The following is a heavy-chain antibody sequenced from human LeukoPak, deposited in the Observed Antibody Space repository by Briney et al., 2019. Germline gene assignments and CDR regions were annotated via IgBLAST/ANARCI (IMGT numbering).Heavy chain of an antibody. D-gene: IGHD3-22*01. CDR3: ARDRTHYYESSGYYSRWEY. V-gene: IGHV1-2*02. J-gene: IGHJ4*02. CDR2: INPNSGGT. CDR1: GYTFTDYY. Sequence: GASLKVSCKASGYTFTDYYMHWVRQAPGQGLEWMGWINPNSGGTNYAQKFYARVTMTRDTSTSTVYMELSSLRSEDTAMYYCARDRTHYYESSGYYSRWEYWGQGTLVTVSS.